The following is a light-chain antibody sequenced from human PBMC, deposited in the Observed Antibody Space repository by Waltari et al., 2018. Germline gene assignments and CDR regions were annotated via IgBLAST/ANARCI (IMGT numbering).Light chain of an antibody. CDR1: QSVSSY. Sequence: EIVLTQSPATLSLSPGERATLSCRASQSVSSYLAWYQQRPGQAPRLLIYDTSNRATGIPARFSGSGSGTDFTLTISSLEPQDFAIYYCLQHKSYPLTFGGGTKVEIK. CDR3: LQHKSYPLT. CDR2: DTS. J-gene: IGKJ4*01. V-gene: IGKV3-11*01.